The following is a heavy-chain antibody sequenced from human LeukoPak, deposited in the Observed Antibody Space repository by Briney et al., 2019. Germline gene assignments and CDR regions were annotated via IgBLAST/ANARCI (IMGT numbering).Heavy chain of an antibody. CDR1: GFTFSDYY. Sequence: GGSLRLSCAASGFTFSDYYMSWIRQAPGKGLEWVSYISSSGSTIYYADSVKGRFTISRDNSKNTLYLQMNSLRAEDTAVYYCAKSYNAAYYYDSSGSPGMDYWGQGTLVTVSS. V-gene: IGHV3-11*04. CDR2: ISSSGSTI. CDR3: AKSYNAAYYYDSSGSPGMDY. D-gene: IGHD3-22*01. J-gene: IGHJ4*02.